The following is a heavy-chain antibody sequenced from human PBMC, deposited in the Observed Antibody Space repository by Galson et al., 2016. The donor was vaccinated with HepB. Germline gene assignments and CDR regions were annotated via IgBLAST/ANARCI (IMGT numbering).Heavy chain of an antibody. CDR3: ARVIGRNQIFDY. CDR2: LWDDGTLE. Sequence: SLRLSCAGSGFTFSKYGMHWLRQAPGKGLEWLALLWDDGTLEYSTQSVKGRFTISRDNSKNTVYLQMNSLRGEDTAVYYCARVIGRNQIFDYWGRGTLVTVSS. D-gene: IGHD2-15*01. CDR1: GFTFSKYG. V-gene: IGHV3-33*01. J-gene: IGHJ4*02.